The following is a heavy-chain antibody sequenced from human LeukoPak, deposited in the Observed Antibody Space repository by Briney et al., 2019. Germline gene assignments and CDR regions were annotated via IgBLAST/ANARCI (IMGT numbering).Heavy chain of an antibody. CDR1: GYTFTGYY. V-gene: IGHV1-2*02. Sequence: ASVKVSCKASGYTFTGYYMHWVRQAPGQGLEWMGWINPNSGGTNYAQKFQGRVTMTRDTSISTAYMELSRRRSDDTAVYYCARDRSSWYPYYFDYWGQGTLVTVSS. D-gene: IGHD6-13*01. CDR2: INPNSGGT. CDR3: ARDRSSWYPYYFDY. J-gene: IGHJ4*02.